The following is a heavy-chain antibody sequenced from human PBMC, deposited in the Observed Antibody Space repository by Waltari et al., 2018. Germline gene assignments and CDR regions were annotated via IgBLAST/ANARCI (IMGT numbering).Heavy chain of an antibody. Sequence: QLQQSGAGLVKPSETLSLTCTVSGASVTSGNHQWGWIRQSPGKGLEWIGSIYRSGSPYYNPSLKSRATISVDTSTNQFSLNLTSVTAADTAVYYCATQSVLTSFGSAHPTWFDSWGQGTPVTVSS. CDR1: GASVTSGNHQ. CDR2: IYRSGSP. D-gene: IGHD3-9*01. J-gene: IGHJ5*01. CDR3: ATQSVLTSFGSAHPTWFDS. V-gene: IGHV4-39*01.